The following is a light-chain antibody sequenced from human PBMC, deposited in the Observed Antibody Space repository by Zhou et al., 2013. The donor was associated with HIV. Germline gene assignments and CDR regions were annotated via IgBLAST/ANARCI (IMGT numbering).Light chain of an antibody. CDR1: QYMDVNY. CDR2: GAS. CDR3: QHYGSSPQNS. Sequence: EIVLTQSPGTLSLSPGERATLSCRASQYMDVNYLAWYQQRPGQAPRLLIYGASSRATGIPDRFSGSGSGTDFTLTISRLEPGDFAVYYCQHYGSSPQNSFGQGTKLEIK. J-gene: IGKJ2*03. V-gene: IGKV3-20*01.